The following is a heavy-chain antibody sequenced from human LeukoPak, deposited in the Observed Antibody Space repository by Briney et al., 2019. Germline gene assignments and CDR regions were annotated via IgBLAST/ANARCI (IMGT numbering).Heavy chain of an antibody. V-gene: IGHV4-30-2*01. D-gene: IGHD3-10*01. CDR3: AAIRRQYGPGSPFDY. CDR1: GGSISSGGYS. Sequence: SQTLSLTCAVSGGSISSGGYSWNWIRQPPGKGLEWIGYIYHSGSTYYNPSLKSRVTISVDRSKNQFSLKLSSVTAADTAVYYCAAIRRQYGPGSPFDYWGQGTLVTVSS. J-gene: IGHJ4*02. CDR2: IYHSGST.